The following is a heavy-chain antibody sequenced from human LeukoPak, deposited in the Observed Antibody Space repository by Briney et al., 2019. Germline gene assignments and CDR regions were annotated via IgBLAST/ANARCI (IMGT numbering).Heavy chain of an antibody. Sequence: SETLSLTCAVHGASFSGYYWTLIRQPPGKGLEWIGEINHSGSTNYNPSLKSRVTISVDTSKNQFSLKLSSVTAEDTAVYYCARVRLHLTGYYREVKHLDIWGQGTMVTVSS. D-gene: IGHD3-9*01. CDR2: INHSGST. CDR1: GASFSGYY. J-gene: IGHJ3*02. CDR3: ARVRLHLTGYYREVKHLDI. V-gene: IGHV4-34*01.